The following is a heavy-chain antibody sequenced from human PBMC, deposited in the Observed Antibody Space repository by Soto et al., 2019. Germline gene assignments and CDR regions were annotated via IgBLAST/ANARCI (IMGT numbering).Heavy chain of an antibody. J-gene: IGHJ4*02. D-gene: IGHD6-13*01. CDR1: GYTFTSYA. V-gene: IGHV1-3*01. CDR3: ARDLRKQPFD. CDR2: INAGNGNT. Sequence: ASVKVSCKASGYTFTSYAMHWVRQAPGQRLEWMGWINAGNGNTKYSQKFQGRVTITRDTSASTAYMELSSLRSEDTAVYYCARDLRKQPFDWGQGTLVTLSS.